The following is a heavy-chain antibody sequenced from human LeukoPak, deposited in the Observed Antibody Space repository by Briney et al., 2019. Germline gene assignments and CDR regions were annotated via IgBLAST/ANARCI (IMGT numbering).Heavy chain of an antibody. Sequence: PSETLSLTCTVSGGSISHYYWSWIRQPPGKGLEWIGYIYYSGSTSYNPSLEGRATISVDTSKRQFSLRLSSVTPADTAVYFCATVSTVTTESAYYFDYWGRGTLVTVSS. CDR1: GGSISHYY. V-gene: IGHV4-59*01. D-gene: IGHD4-17*01. CDR2: IYYSGST. J-gene: IGHJ4*02. CDR3: ATVSTVTTESAYYFDY.